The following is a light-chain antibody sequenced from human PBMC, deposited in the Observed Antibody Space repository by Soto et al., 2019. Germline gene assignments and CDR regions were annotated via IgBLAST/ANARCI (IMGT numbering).Light chain of an antibody. CDR3: SSYTSSSTVV. CDR1: SSDVGGYTY. J-gene: IGLJ2*01. Sequence: QSALTQPASVSGSPGQSITISCTGTSSDVGGYTYVSWYQQHPGKAPQLMIYHVSNRPSGVSNRFSGSKSGNTASLIISGLQAEDEADYYCSSYTSSSTVVFGGGTKLTVL. V-gene: IGLV2-14*03. CDR2: HVS.